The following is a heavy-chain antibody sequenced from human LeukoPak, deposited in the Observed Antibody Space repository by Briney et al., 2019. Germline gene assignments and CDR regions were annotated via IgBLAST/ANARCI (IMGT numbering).Heavy chain of an antibody. CDR1: GGSIGTNY. Sequence: PSETLSLTCSVSGGSIGTNYWSWIGHVPGKGLEWIGYSSYSGSSNYNPSLKSRVTISVDTSKTQFSLYLNSVTAADTAVYYCARSDTHHIHSSSWHFDYWGQGTLVTVSS. CDR2: SSYSGSS. J-gene: IGHJ4*02. D-gene: IGHD6-13*01. CDR3: ARSDTHHIHSSSWHFDY. V-gene: IGHV4-59*01.